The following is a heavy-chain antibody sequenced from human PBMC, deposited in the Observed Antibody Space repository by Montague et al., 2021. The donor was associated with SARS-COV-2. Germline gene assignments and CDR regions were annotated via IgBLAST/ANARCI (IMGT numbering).Heavy chain of an antibody. Sequence: CAISGDSVSTNSGTWNWVRLSPSRGLEWLGRTYYRSEWYSDYSVSVKSRISINPDTPKNQFSLQLNSVTPEDTAVYYCARAERGSCGDGNYYQYFFNYWGQGTLVTVSS. CDR1: GDSVSTNSGT. V-gene: IGHV6-1*01. CDR2: TYYRSEWYS. CDR3: ARAERGSCGDGNYYQYFFNY. D-gene: IGHD2-15*01. J-gene: IGHJ4*02.